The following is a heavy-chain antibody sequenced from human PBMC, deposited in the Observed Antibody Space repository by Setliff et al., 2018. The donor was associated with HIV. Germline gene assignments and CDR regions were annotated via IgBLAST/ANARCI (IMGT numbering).Heavy chain of an antibody. CDR3: ARFDDNGYWVDL. V-gene: IGHV4-4*09. J-gene: IGHJ4*02. Sequence: PSETLSLTCTVSGGSISDYYWSWIRQPPGKGLEWIGYIYTSGSTNYNPSLYSRVTISVDTSKNQFSLKLSSVTAADTAVYYCARFDDNGYWVDLWGQGTLVTVSS. CDR1: GGSISDYY. CDR2: IYTSGST. D-gene: IGHD3-22*01.